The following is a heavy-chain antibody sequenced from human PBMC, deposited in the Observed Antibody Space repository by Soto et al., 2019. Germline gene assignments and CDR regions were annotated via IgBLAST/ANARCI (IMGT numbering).Heavy chain of an antibody. D-gene: IGHD1-1*01. Sequence: QVQLVQSGAEVKKPGASVKVSCKASGYTFTSYDINWVRQATGQGLEWMGWMNPNSGNTGYAPKFRRRVFMTRMTSIITAHMARSSLRSKVTVVYNSARKTTSYGMVVWCQGTTV. V-gene: IGHV1-8*01. J-gene: IGHJ6*02. CDR1: GYTFTSYD. CDR3: ARKTTSYGMVV. CDR2: MNPNSGNT.